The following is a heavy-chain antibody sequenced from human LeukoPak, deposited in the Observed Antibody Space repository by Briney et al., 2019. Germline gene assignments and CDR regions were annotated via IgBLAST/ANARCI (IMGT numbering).Heavy chain of an antibody. CDR1: DASISSYF. Sequence: SETLSLTCSVSDASISSYFWSWIRQPPGRGLEWIGHIYSSGSTYYNPSLKSRVTVSMEPSRYQFSLKLASATAADTGMYYCAIAESVTAFDIWGQGTMVTVSS. V-gene: IGHV4-4*09. D-gene: IGHD2-8*01. CDR2: IYSSGST. CDR3: AIAESVTAFDI. J-gene: IGHJ3*02.